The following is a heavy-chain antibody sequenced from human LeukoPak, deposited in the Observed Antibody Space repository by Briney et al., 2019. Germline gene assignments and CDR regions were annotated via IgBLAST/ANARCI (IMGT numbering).Heavy chain of an antibody. J-gene: IGHJ6*02. D-gene: IGHD2-15*01. CDR2: IRSKANSYAT. CDR1: GFTFSGSA. CDR3: TRQSDPPRYCSGGSCYPSGFYYGMDV. V-gene: IGHV3-73*01. Sequence: GGSLRLSRAASGFTFSGSAMHWVRQASGKGLEWVGRIRSKANSYATAYAASVKGRFTISRDDSKNTAYLQMNSLKTEDTAVYYCTRQSDPPRYCSGGSCYPSGFYYGMDVWGQGTTVTVSS.